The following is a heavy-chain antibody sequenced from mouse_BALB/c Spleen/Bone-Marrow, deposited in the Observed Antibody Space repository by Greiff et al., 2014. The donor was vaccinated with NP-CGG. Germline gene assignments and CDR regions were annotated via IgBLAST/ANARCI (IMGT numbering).Heavy chain of an antibody. CDR1: GFNIKDTY. D-gene: IGHD1-1*01. CDR2: IDPENGNT. J-gene: IGHJ3*01. CDR3: AIYYYGSSGFAY. Sequence: VQLQQSGAELVKPGASVKLSCTASGFNIKDTYMHWVKQRPEQGLEWIGRIDPENGNTKYDPKFQGKATITADTSSNTAYLQLSSLTPEDTAVYYCAIYYYGSSGFAYWGQGTLVTVSA. V-gene: IGHV14-3*02.